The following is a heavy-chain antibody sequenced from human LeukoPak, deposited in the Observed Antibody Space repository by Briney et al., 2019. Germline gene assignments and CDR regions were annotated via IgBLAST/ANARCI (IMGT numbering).Heavy chain of an antibody. CDR3: ARGTYYHDSSGYHFDY. D-gene: IGHD3-22*01. Sequence: SETLSLTCTVSGGSISSYYWSWIRQPPGKGLEWIGYIYYSGSTNYNPSLKSRVTISVDTSKNQFSLKLSSVTTADTAVYYCARGTYYHDSSGYHFDYWGQGTLVTVSS. J-gene: IGHJ4*02. CDR1: GGSISSYY. CDR2: IYYSGST. V-gene: IGHV4-59*01.